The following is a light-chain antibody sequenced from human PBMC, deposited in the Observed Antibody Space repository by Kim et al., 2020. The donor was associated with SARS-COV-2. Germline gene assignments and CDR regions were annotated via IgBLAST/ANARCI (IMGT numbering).Light chain of an antibody. V-gene: IGLV6-57*02. Sequence: GKTVTISCPGSSGSIASNYVQWYQQRPGSAPTTVIYEDNQRPSGVPDRFSGSIDSSSNSASLTISGLKTEDEADYYCQSYDSSIVVFGGGTQLTVL. CDR2: EDN. J-gene: IGLJ2*01. CDR1: SGSIASNY. CDR3: QSYDSSIVV.